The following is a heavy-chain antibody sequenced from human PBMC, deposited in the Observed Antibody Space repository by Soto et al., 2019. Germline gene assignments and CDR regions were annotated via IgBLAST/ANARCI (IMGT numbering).Heavy chain of an antibody. V-gene: IGHV3-30*18. CDR3: AKGPAYYDILTGYYKAPFFDY. Sequence: GGSLRLSSAASGFTFSSYGMHWVRQAPGKGLEWVAVISYDGSNKYYADSVKGRFTISRDNSKNTLYLQMNSLRAEDTAVYYCAKGPAYYDILTGYYKAPFFDYWGQGTLVTVSS. J-gene: IGHJ4*02. D-gene: IGHD3-9*01. CDR1: GFTFSSYG. CDR2: ISYDGSNK.